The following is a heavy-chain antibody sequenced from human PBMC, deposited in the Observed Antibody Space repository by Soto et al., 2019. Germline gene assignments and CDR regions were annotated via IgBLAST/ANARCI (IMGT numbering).Heavy chain of an antibody. Sequence: GGSLRLSCEASEFTFSSYTMHWVRQAPGKGLEWVANISYDGSNKYYADSVKGRFTISRDNSKNTLYLQMNSLRAEDTALYYCARAPRHNDFWSDMDVWGQGTTVTVSS. D-gene: IGHD3-3*01. CDR2: ISYDGSNK. CDR3: ARAPRHNDFWSDMDV. J-gene: IGHJ6*02. V-gene: IGHV3-30-3*01. CDR1: EFTFSSYT.